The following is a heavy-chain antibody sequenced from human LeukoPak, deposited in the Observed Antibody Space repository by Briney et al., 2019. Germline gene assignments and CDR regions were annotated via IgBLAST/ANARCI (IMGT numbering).Heavy chain of an antibody. Sequence: ASVKVSCKASGYAFTSYYMHWVRQAPGQGLEWMGIINPSGGSTSYAQKFQGRVTMTRDTSTSTVYMELSSLRSEDTAVYYCARSIAARHCDYWGQGTLVTVSS. J-gene: IGHJ4*02. CDR1: GYAFTSYY. CDR2: INPSGGST. V-gene: IGHV1-46*01. D-gene: IGHD6-6*01. CDR3: ARSIAARHCDY.